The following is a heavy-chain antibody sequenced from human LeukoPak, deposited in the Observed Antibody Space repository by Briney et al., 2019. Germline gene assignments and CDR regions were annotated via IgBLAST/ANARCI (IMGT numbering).Heavy chain of an antibody. V-gene: IGHV3-23*01. D-gene: IGHD3-22*01. Sequence: GGSLRLSCAASGFTFSIYAMSWVRQAPGKGLQWVSSITGRGESTWYVDSVKGRFAITRDNSENTLYLQMHSLRAEDTAVYYCARDRPNYYGSDGHYYRRDGDYWGRGTLVSVSS. J-gene: IGHJ4*02. CDR3: ARDRPNYYGSDGHYYRRDGDY. CDR1: GFTFSIYA. CDR2: ITGRGEST.